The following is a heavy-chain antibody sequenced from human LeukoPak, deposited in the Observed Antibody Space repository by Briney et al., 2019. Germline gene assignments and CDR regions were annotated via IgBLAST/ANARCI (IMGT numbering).Heavy chain of an antibody. CDR2: INHSGST. D-gene: IGHD2-2*01. CDR1: GGSFSGYY. J-gene: IGHJ5*02. Sequence: SETLSLTCAVYGGSFSGYYWSWIRQPPGKGLEWIGEINHSGSTNYNPSLKSRVTISLDTSKNQFSLKLSSVTAADTAVYYCARGAIVVVPAAIRRKGNWFDPWGQGTLVTVSS. CDR3: ARGAIVVVPAAIRRKGNWFDP. V-gene: IGHV4-34*01.